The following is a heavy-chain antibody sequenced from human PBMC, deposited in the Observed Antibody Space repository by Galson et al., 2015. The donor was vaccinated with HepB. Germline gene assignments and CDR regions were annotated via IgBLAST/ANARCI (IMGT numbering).Heavy chain of an antibody. Sequence: TLSLTCTVSGGSISSGGYYWSWIRQHPGKGLEWIGYIYYSGSTYYNPSLKSRVTISVDTSKNQFSLKLSSVTAADTAVYYCARGPIVGAPNWFDPWGQGALVTVSS. CDR2: IYYSGST. J-gene: IGHJ5*02. V-gene: IGHV4-31*03. D-gene: IGHD1-26*01. CDR3: ARGPIVGAPNWFDP. CDR1: GGSISSGGYY.